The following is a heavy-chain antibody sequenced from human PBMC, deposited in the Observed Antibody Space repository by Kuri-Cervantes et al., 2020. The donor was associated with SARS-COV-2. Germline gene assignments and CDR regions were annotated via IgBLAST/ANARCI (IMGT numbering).Heavy chain of an antibody. Sequence: ASVKVSCKASGYTFTDYYMHWVRQAPGQGLEWMGWINPNSGDTNYAQKFQGWVTMTRDTSISTVHMALSRLRSDDTAVYYCARGMVRVFIQYYYYGMDVWGQGTTVTVSS. CDR3: ARGMVRVFIQYYYYGMDV. D-gene: IGHD3-10*01. CDR2: INPNSGDT. V-gene: IGHV1-2*04. J-gene: IGHJ6*02. CDR1: GYTFTDYY.